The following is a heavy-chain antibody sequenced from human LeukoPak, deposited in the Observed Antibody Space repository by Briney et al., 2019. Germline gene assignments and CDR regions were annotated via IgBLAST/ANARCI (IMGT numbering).Heavy chain of an antibody. CDR3: ARPSLDILTGKNQYYYYYMDV. CDR1: GYSFTSYW. CDR2: IYPGDSDT. Sequence: GESLKISCKGSGYSFTSYWIGWVRQMPGKGLEWMGIIYPGDSDTRYSPSFQGQVTISADKSISTAYLQWSSLKASDTAMYYCARPSLDILTGKNQYYYYYMDVWGKGTTVTISS. V-gene: IGHV5-51*01. J-gene: IGHJ6*03. D-gene: IGHD3-9*01.